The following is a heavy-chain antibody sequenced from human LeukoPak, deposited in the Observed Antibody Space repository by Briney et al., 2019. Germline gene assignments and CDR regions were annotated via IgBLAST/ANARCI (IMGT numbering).Heavy chain of an antibody. CDR1: GFIFSSYG. D-gene: IGHD3-3*01. J-gene: IGHJ4*02. CDR3: ARLREIPVFGVVTKSTSYFDY. CDR2: IKQDRSEK. Sequence: GGSLRLSCAASGFIFSSYGIHWVRQAPGKGLELVANIKQDRSEKYYVDSVKGRFTISRDNAKNSLYLQMNSLRAEDTAVYYCARLREIPVFGVVTKSTSYFDYWGQGTLVTVSS. V-gene: IGHV3-7*01.